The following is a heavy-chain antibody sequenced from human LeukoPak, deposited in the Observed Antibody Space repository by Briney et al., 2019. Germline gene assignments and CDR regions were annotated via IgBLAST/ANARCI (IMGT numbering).Heavy chain of an antibody. CDR3: AREGGPYRPLDY. Sequence: SETLSLTCGVSGGSITSTNYWTWVRQPPGKGLEWIAEVNLQGSTNYNPSLMGRVAISVDMSGNHISLQLTSVTAADTAVYYCAREGGPYRPLDYSGQGTLVTVSS. V-gene: IGHV4-4*02. J-gene: IGHJ4*02. CDR2: VNLQGST. CDR1: GGSITSTNY.